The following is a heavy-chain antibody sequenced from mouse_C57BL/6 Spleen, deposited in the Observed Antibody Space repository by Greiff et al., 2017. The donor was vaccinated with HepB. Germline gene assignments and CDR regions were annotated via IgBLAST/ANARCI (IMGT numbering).Heavy chain of an antibody. J-gene: IGHJ1*03. V-gene: IGHV1-18*01. Sequence: VQLQQSGPELVKPGASVKIPCKASGYTFTDYNMDWVKQSHGKSLEWIGDINPNNGGTIYNQKFKGKATLTVDKSSSTAYMGLRSLTSEDTAVYYCARRGGYYRYFDVWGTGTTVTVSS. CDR1: GYTFTDYN. CDR2: INPNNGGT. D-gene: IGHD2-2*01. CDR3: ARRGGYYRYFDV.